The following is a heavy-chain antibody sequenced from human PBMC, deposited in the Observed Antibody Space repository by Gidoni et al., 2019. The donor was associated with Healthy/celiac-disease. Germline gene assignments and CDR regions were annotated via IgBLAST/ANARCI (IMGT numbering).Heavy chain of an antibody. J-gene: IGHJ6*02. CDR2: IKQDGSEK. D-gene: IGHD3-3*01. CDR1: GFTFSSYW. CDR3: ARDGITIFGVVQDYYYYGMDV. V-gene: IGHV3-7*01. Sequence: EVQLVESGGGLVQPGGSLRLSCAASGFTFSSYWMSWVRQAPGKGLEWVANIKQDGSEKYYVDSVKGRFTISRDNAKNSLYLQMNSLRAEDTAVYYCARDGITIFGVVQDYYYYGMDVWGQGPTVTVSS.